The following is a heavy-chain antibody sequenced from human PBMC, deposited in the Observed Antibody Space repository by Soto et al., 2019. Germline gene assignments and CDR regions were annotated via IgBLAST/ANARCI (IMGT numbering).Heavy chain of an antibody. Sequence: ASVKVSCKASGDALSTYSITWVRQAPGQGLEWMGQIIPLFGTTTSAEKFQGRVTLTADKSTNTAYMELSSLSSDDTAVYYCARGVLVIIEVTPQGDAFEIWGQATMVTV. CDR2: IIPLFGTT. D-gene: IGHD3-9*01. CDR1: GDALSTYS. J-gene: IGHJ3*02. CDR3: ARGVLVIIEVTPQGDAFEI. V-gene: IGHV1-69*06.